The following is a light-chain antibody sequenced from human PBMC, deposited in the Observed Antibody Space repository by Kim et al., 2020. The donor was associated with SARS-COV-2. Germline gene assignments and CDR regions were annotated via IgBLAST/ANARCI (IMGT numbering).Light chain of an antibody. CDR3: QTWDSTTVV. V-gene: IGLV3-1*01. CDR2: QDT. J-gene: IGLJ2*01. CDR1: KLGDKY. Sequence: SYELTQPPSVSVSPGQTASITCSGDKLGDKYACWYQQKPGQSPVLVIYQDTKRPSGIPERFSGSKSGNTATLTISGTQAMDEADSYCQTWDSTTVVFGGG.